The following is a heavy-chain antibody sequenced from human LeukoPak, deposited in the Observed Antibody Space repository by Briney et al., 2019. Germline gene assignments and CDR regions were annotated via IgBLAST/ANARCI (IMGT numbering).Heavy chain of an antibody. CDR1: GFTFRSYW. V-gene: IGHV3-74*01. J-gene: IGHJ4*02. CDR2: INSDGTRT. Sequence: PGGSLRLSCAASGFTFRSYWMHWVRQAPGKGLVWVSRINSDGTRTTYADSVKGRITISRDNAKNTLYLEINSLRVDDTAVYYCARGLHSAADGTVGYWGQGTLVIVSS. CDR3: ARGLHSAADGTVGY. D-gene: IGHD6-13*01.